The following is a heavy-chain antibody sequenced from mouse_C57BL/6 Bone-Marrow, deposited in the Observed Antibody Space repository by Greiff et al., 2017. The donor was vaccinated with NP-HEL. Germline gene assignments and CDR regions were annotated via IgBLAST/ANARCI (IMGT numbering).Heavy chain of an antibody. Sequence: EVKVEESGPGLVKPSQSLSLTCSVTGYSITSGYYWNWIRQFPGNKLEWMGYISYDGSNNYNPYLKNRISITRDTSKNQFFLKLNAVTTEDTATYYCAREGDAMDYWGQGTSVTVSS. CDR3: AREGDAMDY. CDR1: GYSITSGYY. V-gene: IGHV3-6*01. CDR2: ISYDGSN. J-gene: IGHJ4*01.